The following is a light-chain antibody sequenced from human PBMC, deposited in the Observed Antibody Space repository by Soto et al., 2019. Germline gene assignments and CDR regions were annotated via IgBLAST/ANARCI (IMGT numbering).Light chain of an antibody. CDR3: QQYHTLPIT. CDR1: QDIINY. Sequence: DIQMTQSPSSLSASVGDRVTITCQASQDIINYLNWYQQKPGKAPKILIYDASNLETGVPSRFSGSGYNTDFILTISSLQPEDIATYYCQQYHTLPITFGQGTRLDIK. CDR2: DAS. V-gene: IGKV1-33*01. J-gene: IGKJ5*01.